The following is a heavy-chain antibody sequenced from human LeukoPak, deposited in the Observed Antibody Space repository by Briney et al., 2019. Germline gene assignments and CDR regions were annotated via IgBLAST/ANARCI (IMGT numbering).Heavy chain of an antibody. J-gene: IGHJ3*02. CDR1: GGSFSGYY. Sequence: SETLSLTCAVYGGSFSGYYWSWIRQPPGKGLEWIGEINHSGSTNYNPSLKRRVTISVDTSKNQFSLKLSSVTAADTAVYYCTRAYDSLWITDAFDIWGQGTMVTVSS. CDR2: INHSGST. CDR3: TRAYDSLWITDAFDI. D-gene: IGHD5-12*01. V-gene: IGHV4-34*01.